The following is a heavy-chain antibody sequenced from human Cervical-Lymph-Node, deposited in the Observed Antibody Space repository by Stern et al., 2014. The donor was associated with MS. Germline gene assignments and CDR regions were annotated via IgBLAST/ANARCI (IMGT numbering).Heavy chain of an antibody. V-gene: IGHV4-34*01. CDR3: ARGGPKTGLPFDY. CDR2: INHSGST. D-gene: IGHD1-1*01. Sequence: QVQLQQWGAGLLKPSETLSLTCAVYGGSFSGYYWSWIRQPPGKGLEWIGEINHSGSTNYNPSLKSRVTISVDTSKNQFSLKRSSVTAADTAVYYCARGGPKTGLPFDYWGQGTLVTVSS. CDR1: GGSFSGYY. J-gene: IGHJ4*02.